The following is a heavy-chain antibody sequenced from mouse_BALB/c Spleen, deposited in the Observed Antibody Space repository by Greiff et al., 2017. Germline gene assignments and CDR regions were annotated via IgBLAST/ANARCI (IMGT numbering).Heavy chain of an antibody. J-gene: IGHJ3*01. CDR1: GFSLTSYG. CDR3: ARAMITTREAWFAY. D-gene: IGHD2-4*01. V-gene: IGHV2-9*02. CDR2: IWAGGST. Sequence: VQLQESGPGLVAPSQSLSITCTVSGFSLTSYGVHWVRQPPGKGLEWLGVIWAGGSTNYNSALMSRLSISKDNSKSQVFLKMNSLQTDDTAMYYCARAMITTREAWFAYWGQGTLVTVSA.